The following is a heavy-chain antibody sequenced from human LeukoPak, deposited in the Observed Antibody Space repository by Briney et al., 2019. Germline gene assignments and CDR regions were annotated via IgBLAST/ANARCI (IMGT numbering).Heavy chain of an antibody. CDR3: AKGIVVVPAASEPYFDY. Sequence: GGSLRLSCAASGFTFSSYAMSWVRQAPGKGLEWVSAISGSGGSTYYADSVKGRFTISRDNSENTLYLQMNSLRAEDTAVYYCAKGIVVVPAASEPYFDYWGQGTLVTVSS. J-gene: IGHJ4*02. D-gene: IGHD2-2*01. CDR2: ISGSGGST. V-gene: IGHV3-23*01. CDR1: GFTFSSYA.